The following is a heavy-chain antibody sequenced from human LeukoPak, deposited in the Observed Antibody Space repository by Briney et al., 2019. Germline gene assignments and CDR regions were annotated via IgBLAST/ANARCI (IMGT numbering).Heavy chain of an antibody. J-gene: IGHJ4*02. CDR2: IYYSGST. CDR1: GGSISSYY. CDR3: ARDQSGSYYQFDY. V-gene: IGHV4-59*01. D-gene: IGHD3-10*01. Sequence: PSETLSLICTVSGGSISSYYWSWIRQPPGKGLEWIGYIYYSGSTNYNPSLKSRVTISVDTSKNQFSLKLSSVTAADTAVYYCARDQSGSYYQFDYWGQGTLVTVSS.